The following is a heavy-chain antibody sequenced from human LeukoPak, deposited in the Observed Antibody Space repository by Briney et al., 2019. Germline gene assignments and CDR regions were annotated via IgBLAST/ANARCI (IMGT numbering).Heavy chain of an antibody. D-gene: IGHD3-22*01. CDR1: GFTFSSYA. J-gene: IGHJ4*02. CDR3: ARDLGGDYYDSSGYYGY. CDR2: ISGSGGST. Sequence: AGGSLRLSCAASGFTFSSYAMSWVRQAPGKGLEWVSAISGSGGSTYYADSVKGRFTISRDNSKNTLYLQMNSLRAEDTAVYYCARDLGGDYYDSSGYYGYWGQGTLVTVSS. V-gene: IGHV3-23*01.